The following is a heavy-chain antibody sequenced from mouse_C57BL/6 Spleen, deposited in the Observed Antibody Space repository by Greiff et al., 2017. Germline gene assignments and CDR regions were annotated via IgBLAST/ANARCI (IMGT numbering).Heavy chain of an antibody. CDR2: ISSGGSYT. Sequence: EVQLVESGGDLVKPGGSLKLSFPASGFTFGSYGISWVRRTPDKRLEWVATISSGGSYTYYPDSVKGRFTISRDNAKNTLYLQMSSLKSEDTAMYYCARQYDYDDGGYFDVWGTGTTVTVSS. D-gene: IGHD2-4*01. CDR3: ARQYDYDDGGYFDV. J-gene: IGHJ1*03. CDR1: GFTFGSYG. V-gene: IGHV5-6*01.